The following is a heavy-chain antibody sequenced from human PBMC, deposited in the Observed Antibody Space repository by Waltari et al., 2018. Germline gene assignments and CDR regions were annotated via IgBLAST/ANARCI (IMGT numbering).Heavy chain of an antibody. V-gene: IGHV4-4*02. J-gene: IGHJ1*01. CDR1: GDSMNSNSW. D-gene: IGHD3-9*01. CDR3: ARDRGIGLFLDS. Sequence: QLQLQESGPGLVKPSGTLSLTCTVFGDSMNSNSWWSWVRQSPEKGLEWVGQIHRSGRSNYNPSLESRVTISLDSSNNQFYLRFTSTTAADTAVYYCARDRGIGLFLDSWGQGTLVTVSP. CDR2: IHRSGRS.